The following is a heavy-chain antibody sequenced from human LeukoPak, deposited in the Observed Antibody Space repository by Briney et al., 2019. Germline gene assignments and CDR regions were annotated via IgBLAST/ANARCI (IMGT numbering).Heavy chain of an antibody. V-gene: IGHV1-8*03. CDR2: MNPNSGNT. CDR1: GYTFSRYD. D-gene: IGHD1-7*01. J-gene: IGHJ3*02. CDR3: ARLELRGHAFDI. Sequence: GASVKVSCKASGYTFSRYDINWVRQATGQGLEGMGWMNPNSGNTGYAHKFQGRVTIPRNTSISTAYMELSSLRSEDTGLYYCARLELRGHAFDIWGQGTMVTVSS.